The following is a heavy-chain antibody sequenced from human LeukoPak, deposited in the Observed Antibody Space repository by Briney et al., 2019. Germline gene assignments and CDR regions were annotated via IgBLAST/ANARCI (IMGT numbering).Heavy chain of an antibody. CDR1: GFTFSNYW. CDR3: ARGGRPGIAAAGTLTY. J-gene: IGHJ4*02. CDR2: IIQDGSAK. V-gene: IGHV3-7*01. D-gene: IGHD6-13*01. Sequence: RGSLRLSCTASGFTFSNYWMSWVRQAPGKGLEWVANIIQDGSAKFFVDSVKGRFTISRDNGKNSLYLQMNTLTVEDTAVYYCARGGRPGIAAAGTLTYWGQGTLVTVSS.